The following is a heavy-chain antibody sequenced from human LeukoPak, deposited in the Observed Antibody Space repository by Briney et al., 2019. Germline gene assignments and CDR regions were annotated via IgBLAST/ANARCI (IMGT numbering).Heavy chain of an antibody. V-gene: IGHV4-34*01. CDR1: GGSFSGYY. D-gene: IGHD6-19*01. CDR2: INHSGST. CDR3: AREGYSSGWYEYYFDY. Sequence: TLPXTCAVYGGSFSGYYWSWIRQPPGKGLEWIGEINHSGSTNYNPSLKSRVTISVDTSKNQFSLKLSSVTAADTAVYYCAREGYSSGWYEYYFDYWGQGTLVTVSS. J-gene: IGHJ4*02.